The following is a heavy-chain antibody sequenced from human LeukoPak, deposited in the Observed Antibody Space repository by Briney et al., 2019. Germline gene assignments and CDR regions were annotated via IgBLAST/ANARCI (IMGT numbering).Heavy chain of an antibody. Sequence: SETLSLACTVSGDSISQYYWSWIRQPPEKTLEWIGHIHYSGSTNYNPSLESRVTISVDTSKNHFSLRLDSVTATDTAVYYCAGSETPQTPYYDFWSGLPRQFDFWGRGTLVTVSS. D-gene: IGHD3-3*01. CDR1: GDSISQYY. CDR3: AGSETPQTPYYDFWSGLPRQFDF. CDR2: IHYSGST. V-gene: IGHV4-59*08. J-gene: IGHJ4*01.